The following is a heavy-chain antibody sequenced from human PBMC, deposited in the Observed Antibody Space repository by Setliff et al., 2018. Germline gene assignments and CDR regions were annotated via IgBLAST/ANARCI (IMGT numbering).Heavy chain of an antibody. D-gene: IGHD2-21*01. CDR2: IYTSGTT. CDR1: GASIRSSSHY. V-gene: IGHV4-61*09. CDR3: TKEYVVISFVANTHSHYGMDV. Sequence: SETLSLTCTVSGASIRSSSHYWSWIRQSAERGLEWIGHIYTSGTTAYSPSFKSRVSISADTSKNLVSLKLHSVTAADTAVYYCTKEYVVISFVANTHSHYGMDVWGQGTTVTVS. J-gene: IGHJ6*02.